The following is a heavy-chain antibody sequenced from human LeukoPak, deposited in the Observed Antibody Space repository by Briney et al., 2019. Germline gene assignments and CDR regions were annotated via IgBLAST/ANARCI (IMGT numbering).Heavy chain of an antibody. CDR1: VAFINRHY. CDR2: IYISGST. J-gene: IGHJ4*02. V-gene: IGHV4-4*07. Sequence: SETLSLTCTVSVAFINRHYWSWIRQPAGKGLEWIGRIYISGSTNYNSSLQSRVTMSVDTSKNQFSLKLTSVTAADTAVYYCARALNPLPGTYDFDYWGQGTLVTVSS. D-gene: IGHD2-15*01. CDR3: ARALNPLPGTYDFDY.